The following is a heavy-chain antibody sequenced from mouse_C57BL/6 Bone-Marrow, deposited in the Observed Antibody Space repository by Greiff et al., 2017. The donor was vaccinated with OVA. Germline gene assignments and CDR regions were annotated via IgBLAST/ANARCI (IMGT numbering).Heavy chain of an antibody. CDR2: IDPSDSYT. CDR3: AREKAYGSSSAWFAY. V-gene: IGHV1-69*01. D-gene: IGHD1-1*01. CDR1: GYTFTSYW. J-gene: IGHJ3*01. Sequence: VQLQQPGAELVMPGASVKLSCKASGYTFTSYWMHWVKQRPGQGLEWIGEIDPSDSYTNYNQKFKGKSTLTVDTSSRPAYMQLSSLTSEDSAVYYCAREKAYGSSSAWFAYWGQGTLVTVSA.